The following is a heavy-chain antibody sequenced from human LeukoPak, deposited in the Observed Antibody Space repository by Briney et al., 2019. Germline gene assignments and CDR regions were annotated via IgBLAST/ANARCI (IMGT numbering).Heavy chain of an antibody. CDR1: GYTFTGYY. J-gene: IGHJ5*02. V-gene: IGHV1-2*02. CDR3: ARDRIAAAGTGWFDP. Sequence: ASVMVSCKASGYTFTGYYMHWVRQAPGQGLEWMGWINPNSGGTNYAQKFHGRVTMTRDTSISTAYMELSRLRSDDTAVYYCARDRIAAAGTGWFDPWGQGTLVTVSS. D-gene: IGHD6-13*01. CDR2: INPNSGGT.